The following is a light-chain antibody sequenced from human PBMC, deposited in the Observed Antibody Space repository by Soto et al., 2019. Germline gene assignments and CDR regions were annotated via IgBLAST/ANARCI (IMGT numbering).Light chain of an antibody. CDR1: SSDLGDYNY. V-gene: IGLV2-14*01. CDR2: AAS. CDR3: SLSTSTTTLS. Sequence: QSVLTQPASVSGSPGQSITISCTGTSSDLGDYNYVSWYQHHPGNAPKLIIYAASNRPPGVSNRFSGSKSGNTASLTISGLQAEDEAEYYCSLSTSTTTLSFGGGTKVTVL. J-gene: IGLJ2*01.